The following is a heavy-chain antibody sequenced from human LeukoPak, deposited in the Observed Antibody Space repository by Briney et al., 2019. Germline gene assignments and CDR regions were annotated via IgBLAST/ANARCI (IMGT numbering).Heavy chain of an antibody. J-gene: IGHJ4*02. CDR2: IRYDGSNR. CDR1: GFTFSSYG. D-gene: IGHD1-26*01. CDR3: ALYSGSFIGIFDS. V-gene: IGHV3-30*02. Sequence: PGGSLRLSCAASGFTFSSYGMHWVRQAPGKGLEWVAFIRYDGSNRYYADSVKGRFTISRDNSKNILYLQMNSLRAEDTAIYYCALYSGSFIGIFDSWGQGTLVTVSS.